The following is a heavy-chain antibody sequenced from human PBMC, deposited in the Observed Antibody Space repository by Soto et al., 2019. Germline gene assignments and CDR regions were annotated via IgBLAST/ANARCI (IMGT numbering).Heavy chain of an antibody. CDR1: GYTFTSYG. CDR3: ARIGYDYVWGSYRPVEIDY. V-gene: IGHV1-18*01. J-gene: IGHJ4*02. CDR2: ISAYNGNT. Sequence: VQLGQSGAEVKKPGASVKVSCKASGYTFTSYGISWVRQAPGQGLEWMGWISAYNGNTNYAQKLQGRVTMTTDTSTSTAYMELRSLRSDDTAVYYCARIGYDYVWGSYRPVEIDYWGQGTLVTVSS. D-gene: IGHD3-16*02.